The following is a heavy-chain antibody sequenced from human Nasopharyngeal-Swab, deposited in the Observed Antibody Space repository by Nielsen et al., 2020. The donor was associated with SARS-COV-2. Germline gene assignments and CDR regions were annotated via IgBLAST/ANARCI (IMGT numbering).Heavy chain of an antibody. J-gene: IGHJ4*02. Sequence: GESLKISCATSGFRFRNHYMTWVRQAPGRGLEFVANVRQDGREKYYLDSVKGRFTISRDNAKNSLYLQMNSLRAEDAAVYYCVRDTPAMFAYWGQGTLVTVSA. CDR1: GFRFRNHY. V-gene: IGHV3-7*01. CDR3: VRDTPAMFAY. CDR2: VRQDGREK.